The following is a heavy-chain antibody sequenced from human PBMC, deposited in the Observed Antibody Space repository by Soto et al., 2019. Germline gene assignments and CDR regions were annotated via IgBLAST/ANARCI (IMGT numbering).Heavy chain of an antibody. CDR2: IYSGGST. CDR3: ARVGDYAAKD. V-gene: IGHV3-53*01. J-gene: IGHJ4*02. Sequence: EVQLVESGGGLIQPGGSLRLSCAASGFTVSSNYMSWVRQAPGKGLEWVSIIYSGGSTYYADSVKGRFTISRDNSKNTINLQMNSLRAEDTGVYYCARVGDYAAKDWGQGTLVTVSS. D-gene: IGHD4-17*01. CDR1: GFTVSSNY.